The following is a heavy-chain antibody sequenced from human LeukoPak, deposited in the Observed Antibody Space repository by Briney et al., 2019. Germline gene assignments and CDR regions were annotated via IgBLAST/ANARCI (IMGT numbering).Heavy chain of an antibody. CDR3: ARDTDWAFDY. Sequence: GGSLRLSCAASGFTFNKYSMNWVRQAPGKGLEWVSDIRADGSDTYYADSLKGRFTVSRDNAKNTLYLQMNSLRAEDTAVYYCARDTDWAFDYWGQGTLVTVSS. V-gene: IGHV3-21*01. D-gene: IGHD3-9*01. J-gene: IGHJ4*02. CDR1: GFTFNKYS. CDR2: IRADGSDT.